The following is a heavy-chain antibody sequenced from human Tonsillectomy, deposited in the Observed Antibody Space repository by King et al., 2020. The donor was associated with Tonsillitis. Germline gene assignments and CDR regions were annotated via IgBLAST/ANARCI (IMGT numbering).Heavy chain of an antibody. CDR1: GFTFSSYA. CDR3: ATGGGGGFDY. CDR2: ISGSGDTT. J-gene: IGHJ4*02. Sequence: VQLVESGGGLVHPGGSLRLSCAASGFTFSSYAMSWVRQAPGKGLQWVSVISGSGDTTYYADSVKGRFTIARDNSKNTLYLQMNSLRAEDTAVYYCATGGGGGFDYWGQGILVTVSS. V-gene: IGHV3-23*04. D-gene: IGHD3-16*01.